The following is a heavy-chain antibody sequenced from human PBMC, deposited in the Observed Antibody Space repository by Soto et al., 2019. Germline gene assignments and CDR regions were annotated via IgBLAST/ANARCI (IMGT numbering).Heavy chain of an antibody. J-gene: IGHJ6*02. D-gene: IGHD3-16*02. CDR3: ARDYRASYPAYYYYGMDV. CDR1: GGSLSRGGYY. Sequence: QVQLQESGPGLGKPSQTLSLPCTVSGGSLSRGGYYWSWIRQHPGKGLEWIGYIYYSTYYNPSLKSRVTISVDTSKNQFSLKLSSVTAADTAVYYCARDYRASYPAYYYYGMDVWGQGTTVTVSS. V-gene: IGHV4-31*03. CDR2: IYYST.